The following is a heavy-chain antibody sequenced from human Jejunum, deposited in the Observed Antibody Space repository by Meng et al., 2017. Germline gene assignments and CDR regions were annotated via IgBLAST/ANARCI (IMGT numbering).Heavy chain of an antibody. D-gene: IGHD2-2*01. CDR2: IYYSGTT. CDR3: ARSRVVPAAYFDS. V-gene: IGHV4-30-4*01. Sequence: QVELQESGPGLVKPSQTLSLTCSVSGDSIRGADYYWTWIRQAPGKGLEWIGYIYYSGTTYYNPSLKTRLILSVDTSTNRFSLNLSSVAAADTAMYYCARSRVVPAAYFDSWGHGTLVTAPQ. J-gene: IGHJ4*01. CDR1: GDSIRGADYY.